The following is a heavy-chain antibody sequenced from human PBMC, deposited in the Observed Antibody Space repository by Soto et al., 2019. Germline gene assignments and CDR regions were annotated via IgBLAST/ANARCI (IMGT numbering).Heavy chain of an antibody. CDR3: AKMVHGGYVSYFDS. V-gene: IGHV3-23*01. D-gene: IGHD5-12*01. CDR2: TSGSGDTT. J-gene: IGHJ4*02. Sequence: GGSLRLSCEASGFTFTGYAMSWVRQSPGKGLEWVSATSGSGDTTYYADSVKGRFTISRDNSEKRLYLQMNSLRAEDTAVYYCAKMVHGGYVSYFDSWGQGTLVTVSS. CDR1: GFTFTGYA.